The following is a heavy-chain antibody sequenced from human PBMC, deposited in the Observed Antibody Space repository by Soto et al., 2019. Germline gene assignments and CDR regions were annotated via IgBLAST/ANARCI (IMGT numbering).Heavy chain of an antibody. D-gene: IGHD3-3*01. J-gene: IGHJ4*02. V-gene: IGHV3-53*01. CDR1: GFTVSSNY. CDR3: ARDYDFWSGYSH. Sequence: EVQLVESGGGLIQPGGSLRLSCAASGFTVSSNYMSWVRQAPGKGLEWVSVIYSGGSTCYADSVKGRFTISRDNSKNTLYLQMNSLRAEDTAVYYCARDYDFWSGYSHWGQGTLVTVSS. CDR2: IYSGGST.